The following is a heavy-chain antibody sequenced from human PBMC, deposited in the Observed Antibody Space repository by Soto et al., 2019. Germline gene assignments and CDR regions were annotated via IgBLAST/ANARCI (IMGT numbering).Heavy chain of an antibody. CDR3: AKDSSGYPGGYFDY. V-gene: IGHV3-23*01. Sequence: GGALRLSCAASGFTFSSYAMSWVRQAPGKGLEWVSAISGSGGSTYYADSVKGRFTISRDNSKNTLYLQMNSLRAEDTAVYYCAKDSSGYPGGYFDYWGQGTLVTVSS. CDR2: ISGSGGST. D-gene: IGHD3-22*01. CDR1: GFTFSSYA. J-gene: IGHJ4*02.